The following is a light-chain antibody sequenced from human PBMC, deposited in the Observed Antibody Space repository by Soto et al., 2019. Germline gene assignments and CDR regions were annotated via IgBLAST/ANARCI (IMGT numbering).Light chain of an antibody. V-gene: IGLV1-40*01. CDR2: ANS. CDR1: SSNIGAGYD. Sequence: QSVLTQPRSVSGAPGQRVTICCTGSSSNIGAGYDVHWYQQLPGTAPKLLIYANSNRPSGVPDRFSGSKSGTSASLAITGLQAEDEADYYCQSYDSSLSGCVFGGGTKRTVL. CDR3: QSYDSSLSGCV. J-gene: IGLJ2*01.